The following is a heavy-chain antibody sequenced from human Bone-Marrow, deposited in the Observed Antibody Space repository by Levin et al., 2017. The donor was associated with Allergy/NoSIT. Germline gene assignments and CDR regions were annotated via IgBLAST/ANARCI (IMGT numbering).Heavy chain of an antibody. Sequence: SETLSLTCTVSGDSITTYYWSWIRQPAGKGLEWIGRLYDSGNTNNNPSLNYNPSLKTRVTMSVDTSKNQFSLRLISVTAADTAVYYCAREAWADGTHDAFNIWGQGTKVTVSS. CDR1: GDSITTYY. D-gene: IGHD1-1*01. CDR2: LYDSGNTN. J-gene: IGHJ3*02. CDR3: AREAWADGTHDAFNI. V-gene: IGHV4-59*12.